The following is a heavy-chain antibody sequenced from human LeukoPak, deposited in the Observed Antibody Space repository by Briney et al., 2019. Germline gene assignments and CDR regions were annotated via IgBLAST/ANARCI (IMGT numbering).Heavy chain of an antibody. CDR2: ISSSGSTK. D-gene: IGHD1-26*01. CDR3: ARDLRYSGSYLDY. J-gene: IGHJ4*02. Sequence: GGSLRLSCAASGFTFSSYEMNWVRQAPGKGLEWVSYISSSGSTKHYADSVKGRFTISRDNAKNSLYLQMNSLRAEDTALYYCARDLRYSGSYLDYWGQGTLVTVSS. V-gene: IGHV3-48*03. CDR1: GFTFSSYE.